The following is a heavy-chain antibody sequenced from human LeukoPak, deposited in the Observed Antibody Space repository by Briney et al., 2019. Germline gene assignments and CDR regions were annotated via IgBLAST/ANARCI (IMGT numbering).Heavy chain of an antibody. CDR1: VYTFTSYD. J-gene: IGHJ4*02. CDR2: ISAYNGYT. CDR3: ATAGRGYDYFDY. Sequence: GASVKVSCKASVYTFTSYDISWVRQAPGQGLEWMGGISAYNGYTNYAEKVQGRVTMTTDTSTSTAYMELRSLRSDDTAVYYCATAGRGYDYFDYWGQGTLVTVSS. V-gene: IGHV1-18*01. D-gene: IGHD5-18*01.